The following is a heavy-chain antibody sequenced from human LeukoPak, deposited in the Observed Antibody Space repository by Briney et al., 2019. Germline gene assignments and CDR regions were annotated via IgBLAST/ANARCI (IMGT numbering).Heavy chain of an antibody. V-gene: IGHV1-24*01. J-gene: IGHJ4*02. CDR2: FDPEDGET. CDR1: GYTLTELS. CDR3: ARDNAAPYYFDY. Sequence: ASVKVSCKVSGYTLTELSIYWVRQAPGKGLEWMGGFDPEDGETVYAQKFQGRVTMTEDTSTDTAYMELSSLRSEDTAVYYCARDNAAPYYFDYWGQGTLVTVSS. D-gene: IGHD6-6*01.